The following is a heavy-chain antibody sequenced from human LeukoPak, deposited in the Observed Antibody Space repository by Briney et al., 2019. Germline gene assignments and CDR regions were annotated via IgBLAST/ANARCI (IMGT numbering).Heavy chain of an antibody. D-gene: IGHD1-26*01. CDR1: GGSISSSSYY. CDR2: IYYSGST. J-gene: IGHJ5*02. CDR3: ARGRVGATSFDP. V-gene: IGHV4-61*01. Sequence: SETLSLTCTVSGGSISSSSYYWSWIRQPPGRGLEWIGYIYYSGSTNYNPSLKSRVTISVDTSKNQFSLKLSSVTAADTAVYYCARGRVGATSFDPWGQGTLVTVSS.